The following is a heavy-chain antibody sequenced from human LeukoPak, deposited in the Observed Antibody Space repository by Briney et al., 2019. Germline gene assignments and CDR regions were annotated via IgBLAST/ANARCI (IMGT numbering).Heavy chain of an antibody. CDR1: GFTFSSYS. Sequence: PGGSLRLSCAASGFTFSSYSMNWVRQAPGKGLEWVSSISSSSSYIYYADSVKGRFTISRDNAKNSLYLQMNSLRAEDTAVYYCARDKFRGQQLVPIVNWFDPWGQGTLVTVSS. CDR2: ISSSSSYI. CDR3: ARDKFRGQQLVPIVNWFDP. D-gene: IGHD6-13*01. J-gene: IGHJ5*02. V-gene: IGHV3-21*01.